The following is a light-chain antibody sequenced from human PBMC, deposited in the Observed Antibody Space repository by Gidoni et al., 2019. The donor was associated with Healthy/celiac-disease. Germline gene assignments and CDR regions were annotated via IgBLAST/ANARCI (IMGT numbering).Light chain of an antibody. J-gene: IGKJ4*01. CDR1: QSVSSSY. Sequence: EIVLTQSHATLSLSPGERATLSCRASQSVSSSYLAWYQQTPGVAPRLLNYDASIRATGIPDRFSGSASGTDFTLTISRLEPEDFAVYCCQQYGSSLLTFGGGTKVEIK. CDR3: QQYGSSLLT. CDR2: DAS. V-gene: IGKV3D-20*01.